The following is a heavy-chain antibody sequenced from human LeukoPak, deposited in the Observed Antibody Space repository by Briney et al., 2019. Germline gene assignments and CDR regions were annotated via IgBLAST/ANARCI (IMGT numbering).Heavy chain of an antibody. CDR2: ISYSGST. CDR1: GGSISSTDYY. Sequence: SETLSLTCVVSGGSISSTDYYWGWIRQPPGKGLEWIGSISYSGSTYYNLSLKSRISMSVDTSKNQFSLKLRSVTAADTAVYYCASTMVRVYAFDIWGQGTMVTVSS. D-gene: IGHD3-10*01. J-gene: IGHJ3*02. V-gene: IGHV4-39*01. CDR3: ASTMVRVYAFDI.